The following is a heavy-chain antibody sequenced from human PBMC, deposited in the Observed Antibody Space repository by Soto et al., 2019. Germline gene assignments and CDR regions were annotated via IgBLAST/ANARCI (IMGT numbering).Heavy chain of an antibody. D-gene: IGHD7-27*01. CDR2: ISSISSTI. Sequence: GGSLRLSCAASGFTFRSYSMNWVRQAPGKGLEWASYISSISSTIYYADSVKGRFTISRDNAKNSLYLQMNSLSAEDPAVYYCARDILTVEVAFDIWGQGPMVTVSS. CDR3: ARDILTVEVAFDI. CDR1: GFTFRSYS. J-gene: IGHJ3*02. V-gene: IGHV3-48*04.